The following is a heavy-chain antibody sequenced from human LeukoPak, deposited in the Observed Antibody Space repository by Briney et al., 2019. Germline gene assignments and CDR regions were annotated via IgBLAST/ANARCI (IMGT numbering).Heavy chain of an antibody. CDR3: AKDDSGWSSYYFDY. CDR2: IKGSGGST. CDR1: GFTFSSYA. V-gene: IGHV3-23*01. D-gene: IGHD6-19*01. Sequence: PGGSLRLSCAASGFTFSSYAMSWVRQAPGKGLEWVSAIKGSGGSTYYADSVKGRFTISRDNTKNTLYLQMNSLRAEDTAVYYCAKDDSGWSSYYFDYWGQGTLVTVSS. J-gene: IGHJ4*02.